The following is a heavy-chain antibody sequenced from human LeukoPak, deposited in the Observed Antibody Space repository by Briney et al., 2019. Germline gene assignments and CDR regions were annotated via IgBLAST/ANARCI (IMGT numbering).Heavy chain of an antibody. D-gene: IGHD6-19*01. CDR2: IYTSGSN. J-gene: IGHJ4*02. CDR1: GVSISRYY. V-gene: IGHV4-4*07. CDR3: RVADPRGKDY. Sequence: SETLSLTCTVSGVSISRYYWRWIRQPAGKGLEWIGRIYTSGSNNYNPSLKSQVTMSVDTSKNQFSLKLSSVTAAGTAVYYCRVADPRGKDYWGQGTLVTVSS.